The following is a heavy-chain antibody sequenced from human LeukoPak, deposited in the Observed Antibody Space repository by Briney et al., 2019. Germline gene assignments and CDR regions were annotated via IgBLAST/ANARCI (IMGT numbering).Heavy chain of an antibody. CDR2: INPNSGGT. V-gene: IGHV1-2*02. D-gene: IGHD2-2*02. Sequence: ASVKVSRKASGYTFTGYYMHWVRQAPGQGLEWMGWINPNSGGTNYAQKFQGRVTMTRDTSISTAYMELSRLRSDDTAVYYCARGLPAAIRSPPDYWGQGTLVTVSS. CDR3: ARGLPAAIRSPPDY. J-gene: IGHJ4*02. CDR1: GYTFTGYY.